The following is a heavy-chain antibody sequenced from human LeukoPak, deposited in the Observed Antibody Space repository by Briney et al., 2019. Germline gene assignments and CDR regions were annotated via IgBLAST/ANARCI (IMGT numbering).Heavy chain of an antibody. CDR2: IYFSGST. J-gene: IGHJ4*02. CDR3: ARGVHDYGDSPFFDY. V-gene: IGHV4-31*03. CDR1: GGSISSGAFY. Sequence: SETLSLTCTVSGGSISSGAFYWSWIRQHPGKGLEWIGYIYFSGSTYYNPSLKSRVTISVDTSKNQFSLRLSSVTAADTAVYYCARGVHDYGDSPFFDYWGQGTLVTVSS. D-gene: IGHD4-17*01.